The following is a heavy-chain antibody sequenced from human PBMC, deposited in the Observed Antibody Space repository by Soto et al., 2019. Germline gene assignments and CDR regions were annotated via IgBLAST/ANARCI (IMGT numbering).Heavy chain of an antibody. CDR3: AKEGRFLEWLYWFDP. Sequence: QVPLVESGGGVVQPGRSLRLSCAASGFTFSSYGMHWVRQAPGKGLEWVAVISYDGSNKYYADSVKGRFTISRDNSKNTLYLQMNSLRAEDTAVYYCAKEGRFLEWLYWFDPWGQGTLVTVSS. CDR2: ISYDGSNK. D-gene: IGHD3-3*01. J-gene: IGHJ5*02. V-gene: IGHV3-30*18. CDR1: GFTFSSYG.